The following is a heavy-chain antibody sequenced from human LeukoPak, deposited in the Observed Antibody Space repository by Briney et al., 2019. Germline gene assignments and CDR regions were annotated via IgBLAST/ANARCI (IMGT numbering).Heavy chain of an antibody. V-gene: IGHV1-2*02. CDR1: GYTFTGHS. CDR2: IKPNSGGT. CDR3: ARGPHGRIYDILTGFDY. D-gene: IGHD3-9*01. Sequence: GASVKVSCKASGYTFTGHSMYWVRQAPGQGLECMGWIKPNSGGTNYAQKFQGRVTMTRDTSISTAYMELSRLRSDDTAVYYCARGPHGRIYDILTGFDYWGQGTLVTVSS. J-gene: IGHJ4*02.